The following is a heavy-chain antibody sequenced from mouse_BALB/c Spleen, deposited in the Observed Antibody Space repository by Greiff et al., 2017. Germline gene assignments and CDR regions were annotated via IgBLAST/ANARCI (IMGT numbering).Heavy chain of an antibody. V-gene: IGHV7-3*02. CDR1: GFTFTDYY. CDR2: IRNKANGYTT. J-gene: IGHJ1*01. D-gene: IGHD1-1*01. Sequence: EVMLVESGGGLVQPGGSLRLSCATSGFTFTDYYMSWVRQPPGKALEWLGFIRNKANGYTTEYSASVKGRFTISRDNSQSILYLQMNTLRAEDSATYYCARDIIYYYGSSYDWYFDVWGAGTTVTVSS. CDR3: ARDIIYYYGSSYDWYFDV.